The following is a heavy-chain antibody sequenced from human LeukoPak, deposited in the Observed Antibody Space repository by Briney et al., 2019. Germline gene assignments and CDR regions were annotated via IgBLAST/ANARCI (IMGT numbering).Heavy chain of an antibody. CDR2: ISYDGSNK. D-gene: IGHD3-10*01. Sequence: GGFLRLSCAASGFTFSSYAMHWVRQAPGKGLEWVAVISYDGSNKYYADSVKGRFTISRDNSKNTLYLQMNSLRAEDTAVYFCARTDTKSYGSAYMDVWGKGTTVTVSS. CDR3: ARTDTKSYGSAYMDV. V-gene: IGHV3-30-3*01. J-gene: IGHJ6*03. CDR1: GFTFSSYA.